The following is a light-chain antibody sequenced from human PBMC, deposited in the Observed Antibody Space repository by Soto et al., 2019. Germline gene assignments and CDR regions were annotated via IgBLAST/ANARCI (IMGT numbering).Light chain of an antibody. CDR3: QQLRMYPST. V-gene: IGKV1-33*01. J-gene: IGKJ4*01. CDR1: QDISNY. CDR2: DVS. Sequence: DIQMTQSPSSLSASVGDRVTITCQASQDISNYLNWYQQKPGKAPKFLIYDVSNLETGVPSRFSGSGSGTDFALTITSLQAEDFATYYCQQLRMYPSTFGGGTKVDIK.